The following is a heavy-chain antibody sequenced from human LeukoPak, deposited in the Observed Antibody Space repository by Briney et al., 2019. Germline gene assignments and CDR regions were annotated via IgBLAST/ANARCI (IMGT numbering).Heavy chain of an antibody. D-gene: IGHD3-10*01. CDR2: IYHSGST. J-gene: IGHJ5*02. V-gene: IGHV4-30-2*01. CDR1: GGSISSGGYS. CDR3: ARGRMVRGVIIHWFDP. Sequence: SETLSLTCAVSGGSISSGGYSWSWIRQPPGEGLEWIGYIYHSGSTYYNPSLKSRVTISVDRSKNQFSLKLSSVTAADTAVYYCARGRMVRGVIIHWFDPWGQGTLVTVSS.